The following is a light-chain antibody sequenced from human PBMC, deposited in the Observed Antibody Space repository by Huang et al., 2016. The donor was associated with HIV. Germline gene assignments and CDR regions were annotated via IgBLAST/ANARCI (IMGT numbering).Light chain of an antibody. CDR2: GAS. J-gene: IGKJ3*01. V-gene: IGKV3-15*01. Sequence: EIVMTQSPATLSVSPGERATLSCRASQSVTSNLAWYQQKPGQAPRLLIYGASTRATGIPAGCSGSGSGTEFTLSISSLQSEDSAVYYCQQYNNWPLFTFDPGTKVDIK. CDR1: QSVTSN. CDR3: QQYNNWPLFT.